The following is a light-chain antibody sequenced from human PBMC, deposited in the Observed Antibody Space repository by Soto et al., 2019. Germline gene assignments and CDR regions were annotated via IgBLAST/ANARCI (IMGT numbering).Light chain of an antibody. CDR3: QKYSSVPV. J-gene: IGKJ3*01. Sequence: SASVGDRVTITCRASQGIRNFVAWYQQKPGKPPKLLIYAASTLQSGVPSRFSGSGSGTDFTLTINSLQPEDVATYSCQKYSSVPVFGPGTKVEI. V-gene: IGKV1-27*01. CDR1: QGIRNF. CDR2: AAS.